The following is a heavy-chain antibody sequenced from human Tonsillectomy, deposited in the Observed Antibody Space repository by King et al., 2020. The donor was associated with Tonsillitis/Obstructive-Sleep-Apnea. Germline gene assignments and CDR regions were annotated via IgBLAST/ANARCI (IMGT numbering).Heavy chain of an antibody. CDR3: ARRRGGLDSSYWYFDL. J-gene: IGHJ2*01. CDR2: IGVNSNTK. Sequence: VQLVESGGGLVQPGGSLRLSCAASGFTFRAYIMNWVRQAPGKGLEWVSYIGVNSNTKYYADSVKGRFTISRDNAKETLYLQISSLRDDDTAVYYCARRRGGLDSSYWYFDLWGRGTLAT. CDR1: GFTFRAYI. V-gene: IGHV3-48*02. D-gene: IGHD2-15*01.